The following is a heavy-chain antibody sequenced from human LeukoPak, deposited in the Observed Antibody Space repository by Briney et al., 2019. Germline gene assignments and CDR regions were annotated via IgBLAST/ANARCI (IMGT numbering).Heavy chain of an antibody. Sequence: SETLSLTCTVSGGSISSYYWSWIRQPPGKGREWIGYIYYSGSTNYNPSLKSRVTISVDTSKNQFSLKLSSVTAADTAVYYCARGYYDILTGYHLGISFDPWGQGTLVTVSS. CDR1: GGSISSYY. J-gene: IGHJ5*02. CDR3: ARGYYDILTGYHLGISFDP. D-gene: IGHD3-9*01. CDR2: IYYSGST. V-gene: IGHV4-59*01.